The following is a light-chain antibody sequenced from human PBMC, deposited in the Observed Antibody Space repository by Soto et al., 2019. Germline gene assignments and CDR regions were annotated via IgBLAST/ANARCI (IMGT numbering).Light chain of an antibody. Sequence: DIQMTQAPSSLSASVGERVTITCRASQSISSYLNWYQQKPGKAPKLLIYAASSLQSGVPSRFSGSGSRTDFTLTISSLQPEDFATYYCQQSYSTPPGTFGPGTKVDIK. CDR1: QSISSY. V-gene: IGKV1-39*01. CDR2: AAS. J-gene: IGKJ3*01. CDR3: QQSYSTPPGT.